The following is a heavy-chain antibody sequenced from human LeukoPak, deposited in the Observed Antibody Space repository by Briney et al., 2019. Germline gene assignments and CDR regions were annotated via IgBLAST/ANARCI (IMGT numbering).Heavy chain of an antibody. CDR3: ARDRVGGSGSFFDY. D-gene: IGHD3-10*01. Sequence: GRSLRLSCAASGFTFSSYAMHWVRQAPGKGLEWVAVISYDGSNKYYADSVKGRFTISRDNSKNTLYLQMNSLRAEDTAVYYCARDRVGGSGSFFDYWGQGTLVTVSS. CDR2: ISYDGSNK. CDR1: GFTFSSYA. J-gene: IGHJ4*02. V-gene: IGHV3-30-3*01.